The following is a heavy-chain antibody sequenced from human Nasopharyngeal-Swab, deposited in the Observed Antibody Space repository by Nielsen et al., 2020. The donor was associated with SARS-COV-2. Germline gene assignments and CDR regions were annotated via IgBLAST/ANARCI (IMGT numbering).Heavy chain of an antibody. J-gene: IGHJ4*02. D-gene: IGHD6-13*01. V-gene: IGHV4-34*01. CDR1: GWSFSGYY. CDR2: INHSGST. Sequence: SETLSSTCAPHGWSFSGYYWSWTRQPPGKGLEWIGEINHSGSTNYSPSLKSRVTISVDTSKNQFSLKLSSATAADTAVYYCARGEGAAAGTTLDFDYWGQGTLVTVSS. CDR3: ARGEGAAAGTTLDFDY.